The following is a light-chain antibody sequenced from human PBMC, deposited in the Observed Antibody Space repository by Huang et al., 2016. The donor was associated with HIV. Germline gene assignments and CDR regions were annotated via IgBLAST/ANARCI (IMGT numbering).Light chain of an antibody. CDR1: QSVSSSY. CDR3: QQYGSSRGFT. CDR2: GAS. Sequence: EIVLTQSPGTLSLSPGERATLSCTASQSVSSSYLAWYQQKPGQAPSLLIYGASTRATGIPDRFSGSGSGTDFTLTISRLEPEDVGVYYCQQYGSSRGFTFGPGTKVDIK. V-gene: IGKV3-20*01. J-gene: IGKJ3*01.